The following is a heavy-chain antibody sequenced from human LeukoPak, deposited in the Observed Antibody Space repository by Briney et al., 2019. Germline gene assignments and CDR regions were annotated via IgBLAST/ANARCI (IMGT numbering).Heavy chain of an antibody. CDR3: ARGGGGVLRFLEWLLPGYFDY. V-gene: IGHV4-34*01. CDR1: GGSFSGYY. J-gene: IGHJ4*02. Sequence: SETLSLTCAVYGGSFSGYYWSWIRQPPGKGLEWIGEINHSGSTNYNPSLKSRVTISVDTSKNQSSLKLSSVTAADTAVYYCARGGGGVLRFLEWLLPGYFDYWGQGTLVTVSS. D-gene: IGHD3-3*01. CDR2: INHSGST.